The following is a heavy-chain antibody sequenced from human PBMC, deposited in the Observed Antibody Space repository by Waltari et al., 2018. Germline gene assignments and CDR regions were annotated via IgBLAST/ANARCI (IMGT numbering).Heavy chain of an antibody. CDR2: ISSSSSTI. J-gene: IGHJ4*02. CDR1: GFTFSSYS. V-gene: IGHV3-48*01. Sequence: EVQLVESGGGLVQPGGSLRLSCAASGFTFSSYSMNWVRQAPGKGLEWVSYISSSSSTIYYADSVKGRFTIPRDNAKNSLYLQMNSLRAEDTAVYYCAKRTIVGLDYWGQGTLVTVSS. D-gene: IGHD1-26*01. CDR3: AKRTIVGLDY.